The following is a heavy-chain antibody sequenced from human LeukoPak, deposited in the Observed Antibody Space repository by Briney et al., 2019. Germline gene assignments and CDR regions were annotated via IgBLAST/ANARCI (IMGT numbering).Heavy chain of an antibody. Sequence: SETLSLTCTVSGGSISSYYWSWIRQPPGKGLEWIGYIYYSGSTNYNPSLKSRVTISVDTSKNQFSLKLGSVTAADTAVYYCARFRGEGSSIFDYWGQGTLVTVAT. CDR2: IYYSGST. V-gene: IGHV4-59*01. D-gene: IGHD3-10*01. CDR1: GGSISSYY. J-gene: IGHJ4*02. CDR3: ARFRGEGSSIFDY.